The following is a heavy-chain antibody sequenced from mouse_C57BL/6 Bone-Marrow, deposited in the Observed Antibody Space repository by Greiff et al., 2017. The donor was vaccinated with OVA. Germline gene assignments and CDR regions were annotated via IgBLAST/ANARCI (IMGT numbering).Heavy chain of an antibody. Sequence: QVQLQQPGAELVMPGASVKLSCKASGYTFTSYWMHWVKQRPGQGLEWIGEIDPSDSYTNYNQKLKGKSTLTVDKSSSTAYMQLSSLTSEDSAVYYCASLPYGNPYYYAMDYWGQGTSVTVSS. D-gene: IGHD2-1*01. V-gene: IGHV1-69*01. CDR2: IDPSDSYT. CDR1: GYTFTSYW. J-gene: IGHJ4*01. CDR3: ASLPYGNPYYYAMDY.